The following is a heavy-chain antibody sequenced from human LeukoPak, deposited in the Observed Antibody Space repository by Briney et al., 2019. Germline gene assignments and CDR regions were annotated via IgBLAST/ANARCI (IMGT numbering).Heavy chain of an antibody. D-gene: IGHD1-26*01. J-gene: IGHJ4*02. V-gene: IGHV1-24*01. CDR2: FDPEDGET. CDR1: GYTLTELS. Sequence: ASVNVSCKVSGYTLTELSMHWVRQAPGKGLEGVGGFDPEDGETIYAHKFQGRVTMTEDTSTDTAYMELSSLRSQDTPVYYCATVRWELLHPKFDYWGQGTLVTVSS. CDR3: ATVRWELLHPKFDY.